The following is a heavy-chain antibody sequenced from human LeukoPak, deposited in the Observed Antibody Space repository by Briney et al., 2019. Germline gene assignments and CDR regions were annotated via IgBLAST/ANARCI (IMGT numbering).Heavy chain of an antibody. D-gene: IGHD3-22*01. CDR1: GFTFDEYA. J-gene: IGHJ4*02. Sequence: GGFLRLSCAGSGFTFDEYAMHWVRQPPGKGLEGVSLISGNGASTYYGESVRGRFTVSRDNIKNTLYLQMSGLRAEDTALYYCARDRFWSTGYSYSFNYWGQGTLVTVSS. CDR2: ISGNGAST. CDR3: ARDRFWSTGYSYSFNY. V-gene: IGHV3-43D*04.